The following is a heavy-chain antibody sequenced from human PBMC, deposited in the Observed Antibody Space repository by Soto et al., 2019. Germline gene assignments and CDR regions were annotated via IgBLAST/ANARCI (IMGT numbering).Heavy chain of an antibody. Sequence: QVQLQQWGAGLLKPSETLSLTCAVNGGSFTGYYWSWVRQPPGKGLEWIGEIKDGGSTNYSPSLRSRVTIPADTSKKQLSLQVTSVTAADTAVYYCARGQEGVVATHWDQGTLVTVSS. V-gene: IGHV4-34*01. D-gene: IGHD2-15*01. CDR3: ARGQEGVVATH. CDR1: GGSFTGYY. J-gene: IGHJ4*02. CDR2: IKDGGST.